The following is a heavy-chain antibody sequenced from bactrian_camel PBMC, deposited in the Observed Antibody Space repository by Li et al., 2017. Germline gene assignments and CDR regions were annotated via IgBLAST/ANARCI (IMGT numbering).Heavy chain of an antibody. CDR3: ARVQSGFWFGLGHL. Sequence: QVQLVESGGGSVQAGGSLRLSCAASRYPGRMYCMGWFRQAPGKEREGVAAFDSDGITHYADSVKGRFTIFRDDARNTVYLQLDNLETEDTAMYYCARVQSGFWFGLGHLWGQGTQVTVS. J-gene: IGHJ4*01. CDR2: FDSDGIT. CDR1: RYPGRMYC. V-gene: IGHV3S53*01. D-gene: IGHD5*01.